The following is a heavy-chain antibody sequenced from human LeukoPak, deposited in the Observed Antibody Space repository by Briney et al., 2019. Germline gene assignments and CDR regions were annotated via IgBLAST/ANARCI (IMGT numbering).Heavy chain of an antibody. J-gene: IGHJ6*03. V-gene: IGHV3-33*01. CDR1: GFTFSSYG. Sequence: PGGSLRLSCAASGFTFSSYGMHWVRQAPGKGLEWVAVIWYDGSNKYYADSVKGRFTISRDNSKNTLYLQMNSLRAEDTAVYYCARDFTTGDNYYYYMDVWGKGTTVTVSS. D-gene: IGHD1-1*01. CDR2: IWYDGSNK. CDR3: ARDFTTGDNYYYYMDV.